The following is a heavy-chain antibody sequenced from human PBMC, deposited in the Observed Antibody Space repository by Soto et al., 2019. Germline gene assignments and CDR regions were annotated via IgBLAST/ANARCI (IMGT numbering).Heavy chain of an antibody. J-gene: IGHJ4*02. Sequence: KPSETLSLTCTVSGASIRDYHWSWVRQPPGKGLEWIGYIYDSGTTNYDPSLKSRLTISIDPSKFQFSLRLTSVTAADTAVYYCGRFRGITFSGFDWELDSFDYGGQGILVPASS. V-gene: IGHV4-59*01. CDR1: GASIRDYH. D-gene: IGHD2-21*01. CDR2: IYDSGTT. CDR3: GRFRGITFSGFDWELDSFDY.